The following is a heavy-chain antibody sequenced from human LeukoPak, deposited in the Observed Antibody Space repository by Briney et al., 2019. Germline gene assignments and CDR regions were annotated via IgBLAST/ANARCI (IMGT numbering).Heavy chain of an antibody. D-gene: IGHD3-10*02. CDR1: GLTFGSYG. CDR2: LSNTGNI. V-gene: IGHV3-48*01. Sequence: GGSLRLSCAAPGLTFGSYGMNWVRQAPGKGLEWLSYLSNTGNIHYAQSVKGRFTISRDNAKSSLYLQMDGLRAEDTAVYYCARRGDSPMIGDHWGQGILVTVAS. J-gene: IGHJ4*02. CDR3: ARRGDSPMIGDH.